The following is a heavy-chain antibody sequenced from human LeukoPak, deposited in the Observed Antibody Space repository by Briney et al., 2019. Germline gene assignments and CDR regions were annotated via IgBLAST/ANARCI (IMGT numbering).Heavy chain of an antibody. Sequence: GGSLRLSCAASGFTFNSYAMSWVRQAPGKGLEWVSVLSGSASSTFYADSVKGRFTISRDNSKNTLYLQMNSLRAEDTAVYYCAKVGSYSSGWYMDSGPWYWGQGTLVTVSS. CDR2: LSGSASST. J-gene: IGHJ4*02. CDR1: GFTFNSYA. D-gene: IGHD6-19*01. CDR3: AKVGSYSSGWYMDSGPWY. V-gene: IGHV3-23*01.